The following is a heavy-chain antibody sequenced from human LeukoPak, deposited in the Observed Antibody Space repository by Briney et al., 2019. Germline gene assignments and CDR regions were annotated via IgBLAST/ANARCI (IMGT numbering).Heavy chain of an antibody. J-gene: IGHJ1*01. CDR3: ARAYDSSGYWPEYFHH. D-gene: IGHD3-22*01. CDR1: GFAVSNNY. Sequence: GGSLTLSCAASGFAVSNNYMSWVRQAPGKGLEWVSIIYGGGSTYYADSVNGRFTISRHNSKNTLFLQMNSLRTEDTAVYYCARAYDSSGYWPEYFHHWGQGTLVTVSS. V-gene: IGHV3-53*04. CDR2: IYGGGST.